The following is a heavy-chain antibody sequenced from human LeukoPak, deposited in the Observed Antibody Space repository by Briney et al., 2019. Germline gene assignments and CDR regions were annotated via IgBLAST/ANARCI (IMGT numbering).Heavy chain of an antibody. CDR3: ARDPGYYDSSGYYYSGYYMDV. CDR1: GFTFSSYS. D-gene: IGHD3-22*01. J-gene: IGHJ6*03. Sequence: GGSLRLSCAASGFTFSSYSMNWVRQAPGKGLGWVSSISSSSSYIYYADSVKGRFTISRDNAKNSLYLQMNSLRAEDTAVYCCARDPGYYDSSGYYYSGYYMDVWGKGTTVTISS. V-gene: IGHV3-21*01. CDR2: ISSSSSYI.